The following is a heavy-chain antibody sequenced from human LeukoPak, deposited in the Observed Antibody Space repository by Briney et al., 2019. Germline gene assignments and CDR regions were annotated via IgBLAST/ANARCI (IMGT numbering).Heavy chain of an antibody. Sequence: SETLSLTCTISGGSVSDYYGSWIRQSPGKGLEWIGYIYHTGSTSYSPSLKSRVTISAETSQNQFSLKLSSVTAADTAVYYCASRKLGNDYWGQGTLVTVSS. CDR3: ASRKLGNDY. J-gene: IGHJ4*02. CDR1: GGSVSDYY. D-gene: IGHD7-27*01. V-gene: IGHV4-59*02. CDR2: IYHTGST.